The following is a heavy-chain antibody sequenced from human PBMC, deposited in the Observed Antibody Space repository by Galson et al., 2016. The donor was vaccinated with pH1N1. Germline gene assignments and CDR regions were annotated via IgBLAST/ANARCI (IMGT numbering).Heavy chain of an antibody. V-gene: IGHV3-23*01. CDR2: ISGSGGTT. CDR3: AKDLGDNIWGSYRPGD. D-gene: IGHD3-16*02. J-gene: IGHJ4*02. CDR1: GFTFSSYA. Sequence: SLRLSCAASGFTFSSYAMSWVRQAPGKGLEWVSAISGSGGTTYFADSVRGRFTASRDHSKNTLYLQMSSLRAEDTGVYYCAKDLGDNIWGSYRPGDWGLGTLVTVSS.